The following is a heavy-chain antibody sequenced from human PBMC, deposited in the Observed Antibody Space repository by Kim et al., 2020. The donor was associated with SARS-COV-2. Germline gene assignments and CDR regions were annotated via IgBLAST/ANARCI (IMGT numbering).Heavy chain of an antibody. V-gene: IGHV4-59*09. Sequence: RGSTNYNPSLKSRVTISVDTSKNQFSLKLSSVTAADTAVYYCARGRVWNYWGQGTLVTVSS. CDR2: RGST. CDR3: ARGRVWNY. D-gene: IGHD2-8*01. J-gene: IGHJ4*02.